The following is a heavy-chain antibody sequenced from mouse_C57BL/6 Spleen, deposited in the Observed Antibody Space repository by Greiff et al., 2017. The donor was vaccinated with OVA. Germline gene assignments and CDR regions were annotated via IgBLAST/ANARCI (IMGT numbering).Heavy chain of an antibody. J-gene: IGHJ1*03. CDR3: ARHYDGYSYFDV. CDR1: GYTFTSYW. V-gene: IGHV1-64*01. CDR2: IHPNSGST. Sequence: QVQLQQPGAELVKPGASVKLSCKASGYTFTSYWMHWVKQRPGQGLEWIGMIHPNSGSTNYNEKFKSKATLTVDKSSSTAYMQLSSLTSEDSAVYYCARHYDGYSYFDVWGTGTTVTVSS. D-gene: IGHD2-3*01.